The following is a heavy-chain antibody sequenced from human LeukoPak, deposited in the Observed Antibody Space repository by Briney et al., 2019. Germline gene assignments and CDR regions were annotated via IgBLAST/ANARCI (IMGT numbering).Heavy chain of an antibody. J-gene: IGHJ3*02. D-gene: IGHD3-22*01. CDR2: IYYSGST. CDR1: GGSISGYY. V-gene: IGHV4-59*01. Sequence: SETLSLTCTVSGGSISGYYWSWIRQPPGKGLEWIGYIYYSGSTKYNPSLKSRVTMSVATSRNQFSLTLSSVTAADTAVYYCARGGLENGYHSNDGFDIWGQGTMVTVSS. CDR3: ARGGLENGYHSNDGFDI.